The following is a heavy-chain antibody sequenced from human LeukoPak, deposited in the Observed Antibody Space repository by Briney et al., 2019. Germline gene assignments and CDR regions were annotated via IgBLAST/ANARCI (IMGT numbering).Heavy chain of an antibody. V-gene: IGHV3-23*01. J-gene: IGHJ4*02. CDR2: ISGSGGST. D-gene: IGHD4-23*01. Sequence: PGGSLRLSCAASGLTFSSYAMSWVRQAPGKGLEWVSAISGSGGSTYYADSVKGRFTISRDNSKNTLYLQMNSLRAEDTAVYYCAKATTVVTRLRFPFDYWGQGTLVTVSS. CDR1: GLTFSSYA. CDR3: AKATTVVTRLRFPFDY.